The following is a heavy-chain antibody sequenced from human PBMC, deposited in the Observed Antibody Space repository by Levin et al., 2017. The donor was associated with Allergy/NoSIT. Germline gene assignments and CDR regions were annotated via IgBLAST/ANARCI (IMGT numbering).Heavy chain of an antibody. Sequence: ASVKVSCKASGGTFSSYAISWVRQAPGQGLEWMGGIIPIFGTANYAQKFQGRVTITADESTSTAYMELSSLRSEDTAVYYCARESPRTDTRDYYYYYMDVWGKGTTVTVSS. CDR1: GGTFSSYA. CDR3: ARESPRTDTRDYYYYYMDV. J-gene: IGHJ6*03. V-gene: IGHV1-69*13. CDR2: IIPIFGTA. D-gene: IGHD1/OR15-1a*01.